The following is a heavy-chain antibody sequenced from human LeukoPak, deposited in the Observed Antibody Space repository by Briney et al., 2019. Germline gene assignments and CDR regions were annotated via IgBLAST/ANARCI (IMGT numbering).Heavy chain of an antibody. CDR3: ASPYCSGGSCYSGDYYYMDV. CDR1: GGTFSSYA. V-gene: IGHV1-69*05. D-gene: IGHD2-15*01. CDR2: IIPIFGTA. Sequence: SVKVSCKASGGTFSSYAISWVRQAPGQGLEWMGGIIPIFGTANYAQKFQGRVTITTDESTSTAYMELSSLRSEDTAVYYCASPYCSGGSCYSGDYYYMDVWGKGTTVTVSS. J-gene: IGHJ6*03.